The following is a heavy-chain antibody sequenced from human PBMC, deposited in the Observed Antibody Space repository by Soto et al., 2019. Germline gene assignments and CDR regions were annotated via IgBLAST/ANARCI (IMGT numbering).Heavy chain of an antibody. Sequence: HPGGSLRLSCTTSGFTFSTYSMNWVRQASGKGLEWISYISGSSSIKYYAESVKGRFTISRDNAKNSLYLQMNSLRAEDTAVYYCARVYTKGGNSWGQGTLVTVSS. J-gene: IGHJ5*01. D-gene: IGHD3-16*01. CDR2: ISGSSSIK. V-gene: IGHV3-48*01. CDR3: ARVYTKGGNS. CDR1: GFTFSTYS.